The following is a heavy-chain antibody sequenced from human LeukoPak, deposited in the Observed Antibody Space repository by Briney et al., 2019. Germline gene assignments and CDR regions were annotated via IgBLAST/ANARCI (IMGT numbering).Heavy chain of an antibody. CDR3: ARDYGSSSSWFDP. D-gene: IGHD6-6*01. CDR2: ISSSSSYI. Sequence: GGSLRLSCAASGFTFSSYSMNWVRQAPGKGLEWVSSISSSSSYIYYADSVKGRFTISRDNAKNSLYLQMNSLRAEDTAVYYCARDYGSSSSWFDPWGQGTLVTVSS. J-gene: IGHJ5*02. CDR1: GFTFSSYS. V-gene: IGHV3-21*01.